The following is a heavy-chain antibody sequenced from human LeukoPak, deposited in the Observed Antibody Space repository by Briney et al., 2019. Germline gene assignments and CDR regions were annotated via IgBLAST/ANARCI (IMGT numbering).Heavy chain of an antibody. D-gene: IGHD3-16*01. V-gene: IGHV4-61*08. CDR3: ARDFWGFDS. Sequence: SETLSLTCAVSGGSISSGGYSWSWIRQPPGTGLEWIGSIYYSGSTNYNPSLQSRVTISVDTSKNQFSLNLSSVTAADTAVYYCARDFWGFDSWGQGTLVTVSS. CDR2: IYYSGST. CDR1: GGSISSGGYS. J-gene: IGHJ5*01.